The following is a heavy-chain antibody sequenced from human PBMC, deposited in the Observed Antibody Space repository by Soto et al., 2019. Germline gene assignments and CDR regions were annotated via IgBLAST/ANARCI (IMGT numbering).Heavy chain of an antibody. V-gene: IGHV3-30*18. CDR2: ISYDGSNK. D-gene: IGHD6-13*01. CDR1: GFTFSSYG. J-gene: IGHJ1*01. CDR3: AKDLEAAAGTGFQH. Sequence: PXGSLRLSCAASGFTFSSYGMHWVRQAPGKGLEWVAVISYDGSNKYYADSVKGRFTISRDNSKNTLYLQMNSLRAEDTAVYYCAKDLEAAAGTGFQHWGQGTLVTVSS.